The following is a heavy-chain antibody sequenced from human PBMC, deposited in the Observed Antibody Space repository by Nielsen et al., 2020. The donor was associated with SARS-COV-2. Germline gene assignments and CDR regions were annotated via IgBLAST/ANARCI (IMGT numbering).Heavy chain of an antibody. CDR2: ISYDGSNK. J-gene: IGHJ6*02. CDR3: AKDHDYSNHYYYYGMDV. Sequence: GGSLRLSCAASGFTFSSYGMHWVRQAPGKGLEWVAVISYDGSNKYYADSVKGRFTISRDNSKNTLYLQMNSLRAEDTAVYYCAKDHDYSNHYYYYGMDVWGQGTTVTVSS. D-gene: IGHD4-11*01. V-gene: IGHV3-30*18. CDR1: GFTFSSYG.